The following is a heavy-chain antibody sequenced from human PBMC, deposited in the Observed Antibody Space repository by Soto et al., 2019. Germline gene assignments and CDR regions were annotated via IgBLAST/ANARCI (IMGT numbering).Heavy chain of an antibody. CDR2: IIPIFGTT. D-gene: IGHD2-15*01. V-gene: IGHV1-69*13. CDR3: ARTQRGRDYYYYGMDV. CDR1: GGTFSSYA. J-gene: IGHJ6*04. Sequence: SVKVSCKASGGTFSSYAISWVRQAPGQGLEWMGGIIPIFGTTNYAQKFQGRVTITADESTSTAYMELSSLRSEDTAVYYCARTQRGRDYYYYGMDVWGEGTTVTVSS.